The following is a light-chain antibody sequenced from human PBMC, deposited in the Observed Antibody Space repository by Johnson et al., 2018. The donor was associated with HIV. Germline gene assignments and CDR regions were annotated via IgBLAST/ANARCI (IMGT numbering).Light chain of an antibody. CDR3: VGWDSSLSGYV. V-gene: IGLV1-51*01. Sequence: QSVLTQPPSVSAAPGQKVTISCSGASSNIDNDYVSWYQQIPGTAPKLLIYDNNKRPSGIPDRFSGSKSGSSATLAITGLQTGDEGDYYCVGWDSSLSGYVFGTGTKVTVL. CDR1: SSNIDNDY. J-gene: IGLJ1*01. CDR2: DNN.